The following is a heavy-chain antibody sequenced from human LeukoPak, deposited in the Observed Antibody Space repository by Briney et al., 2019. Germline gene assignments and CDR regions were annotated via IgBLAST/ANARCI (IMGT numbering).Heavy chain of an antibody. D-gene: IGHD4-17*01. Sequence: AGGSLRLSCAASGFTFSSYAMSWVRQAPGKGLEWVSAISGSGGSTYYADSVKGRFTISRDNSKNTLYLQTNSLRAEDTAVYYCAKDPDYGDYGDYWGQGTLVTVSS. V-gene: IGHV3-23*01. J-gene: IGHJ4*02. CDR1: GFTFSSYA. CDR2: ISGSGGST. CDR3: AKDPDYGDYGDY.